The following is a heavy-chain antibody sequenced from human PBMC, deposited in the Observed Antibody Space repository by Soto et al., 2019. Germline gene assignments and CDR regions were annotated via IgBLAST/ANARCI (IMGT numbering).Heavy chain of an antibody. CDR1: GGSISSYA. CDR3: ARARWELLEFYFDY. V-gene: IGHV4-59*01. J-gene: IGHJ4*02. CDR2: IYYSGST. Sequence: SETLSLTCTVSGGSISSYAWSWIRQPPGKGLEWIGYIYYSGSTNYNPSLKSRVTISVDTSKNQFSLKLSSVTAADTAVYYCARARWELLEFYFDYWGQGTLVTVS. D-gene: IGHD1-26*01.